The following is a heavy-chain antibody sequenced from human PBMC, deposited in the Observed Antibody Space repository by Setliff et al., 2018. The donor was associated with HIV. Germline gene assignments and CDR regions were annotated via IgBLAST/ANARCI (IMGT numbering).Heavy chain of an antibody. CDR1: GFTFGDYA. J-gene: IGHJ3*02. CDR2: IRSKAYGGTT. V-gene: IGHV3-49*04. CDR3: TRDKGYAFDI. Sequence: GGSLRLSCTASGFTFGDYAMSWVRQAPGKGLEWVGYIRSKAYGGTTEYAASVNDRFTVSRDDSKGIAYLEINSLKTDDTAVYYCTRDKGYAFDIWGQGTMVTVSS. D-gene: IGHD5-18*01.